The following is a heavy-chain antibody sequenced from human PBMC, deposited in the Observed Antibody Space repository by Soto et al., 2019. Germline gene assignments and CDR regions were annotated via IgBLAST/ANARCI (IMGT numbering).Heavy chain of an antibody. J-gene: IGHJ5*01. CDR2: TYYRSKWYD. CDR3: ARSWFRHQLHWFHS. D-gene: IGHD2-2*01. Sequence: PSERLSRTCALSGRIVASETVAWMWIRPSTSREFEWLGRTYYRSKWYDDYAESVKSRITINPDTSKNQFSLHLNSVTLEDTAVYYCARSWFRHQLHWFHSLGQGPLVAVST. V-gene: IGHV6-1*01. CDR1: GRIVASETVA.